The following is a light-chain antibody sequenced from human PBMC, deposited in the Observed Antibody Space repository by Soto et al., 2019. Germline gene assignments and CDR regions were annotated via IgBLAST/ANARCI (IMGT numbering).Light chain of an antibody. CDR3: QQSFSAPLT. J-gene: IGKJ4*01. Sequence: IQMTQSPSALSASVLDIVTITCRASQNIKKYLNWYRQKPGKAPDLLIYTASSLQLGFPSRFSGSGSGTDFSLTITSLQPEDSAIYYCQQSFSAPLTFGGGTKVDIK. V-gene: IGKV1-39*01. CDR1: QNIKKY. CDR2: TAS.